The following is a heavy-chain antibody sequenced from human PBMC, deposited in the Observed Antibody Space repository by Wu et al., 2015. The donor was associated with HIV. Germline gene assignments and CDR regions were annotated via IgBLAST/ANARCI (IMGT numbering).Heavy chain of an antibody. D-gene: IGHD4-11*01. V-gene: IGHV1-2*02. CDR3: ARDAPPITTEFDY. J-gene: IGHJ4*02. CDR2: INPSGGAT. Sequence: QVQLVQSGAEVKKPGASVKLSCAASGYTFSNYYIHWLRQAPGQGLEWMAWINPSGGATIYAESFEGRVTLTRDTSMKTVYMELNWLTSGDTAIYYCARDAPPITTEFDYWGQGTLITVSS. CDR1: GYTFSNYY.